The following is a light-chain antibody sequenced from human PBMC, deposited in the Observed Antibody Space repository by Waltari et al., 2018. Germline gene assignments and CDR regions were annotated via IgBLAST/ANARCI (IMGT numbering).Light chain of an antibody. CDR2: DVS. Sequence: QSALTQPAAVSGSPGQSVTISCTGASSDFWRYDIVSWYQQHPGHAPKLVISDVSKRPSGVSDRFSGSKSGDTASLTISGLQFEDEADYYCCSYAGNYVWVFGGGTRLTVL. CDR1: SSDFWRYDI. CDR3: CSYAGNYVWV. J-gene: IGLJ3*02. V-gene: IGLV2-23*02.